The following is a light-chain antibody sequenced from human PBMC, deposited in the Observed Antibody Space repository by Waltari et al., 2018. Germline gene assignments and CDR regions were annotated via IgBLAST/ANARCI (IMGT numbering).Light chain of an antibody. CDR2: QAN. CDR3: SSYTRRSYGV. Sequence: QSALTQPASVSGSPGQSITISCTGTSSDVGFYDFVSWFQQHPGKAPNVVIYQANNRPSGCSNRLSGARSANPASLTISGLQAEDEADYYCSSYTRRSYGVFGGGTQLTVL. J-gene: IGLJ3*02. V-gene: IGLV2-14*01. CDR1: SSDVGFYDF.